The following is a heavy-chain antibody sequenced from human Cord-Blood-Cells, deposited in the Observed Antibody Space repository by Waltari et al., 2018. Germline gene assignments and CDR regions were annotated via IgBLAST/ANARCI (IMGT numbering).Heavy chain of an antibody. Sequence: QVQLQQWGAGLLKPSETLSLTCAVYGGSFSGYYWSWLCQPPGKGLEWIGEINHSGSTNYNPSLKSRVTISVDTSKNQFSLKLSSVTAADTDVYYCARVQPNSSSWYGDAFDIWGQGTMVTVSS. J-gene: IGHJ3*02. D-gene: IGHD6-13*01. CDR1: GGSFSGYY. CDR3: ARVQPNSSSWYGDAFDI. CDR2: INHSGST. V-gene: IGHV4-34*01.